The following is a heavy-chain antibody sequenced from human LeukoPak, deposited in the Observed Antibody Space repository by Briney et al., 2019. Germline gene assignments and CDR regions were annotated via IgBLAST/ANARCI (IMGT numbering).Heavy chain of an antibody. V-gene: IGHV3-23*01. CDR2: ISGSGGST. Sequence: AGSLRLSCAAYGFTFSSYAMSWVRQAPGKGLEWVSAISGSGGSTYYADSVKGRFTISRDNSKNTLYLQMNSLRAEDTAVYYCAKSPYSSSSGLLDYWGQGTLVTVSS. CDR1: GFTFSSYA. D-gene: IGHD6-6*01. J-gene: IGHJ4*02. CDR3: AKSPYSSSSGLLDY.